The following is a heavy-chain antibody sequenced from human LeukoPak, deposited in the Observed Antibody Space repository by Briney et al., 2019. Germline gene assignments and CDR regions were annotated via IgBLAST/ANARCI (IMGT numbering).Heavy chain of an antibody. D-gene: IGHD3-16*02. Sequence: SETLSLTCTVSGGSISNSIYYWGWIRQPPGKGLEWIGYIYYSGSTNYNPSLKSRVTISVDTSKNQFSLKLSSVTAADTAVYYCAREYRDAFDIWGQGTMVTVSS. J-gene: IGHJ3*02. V-gene: IGHV4-61*01. CDR3: AREYRDAFDI. CDR2: IYYSGST. CDR1: GGSISNSIYY.